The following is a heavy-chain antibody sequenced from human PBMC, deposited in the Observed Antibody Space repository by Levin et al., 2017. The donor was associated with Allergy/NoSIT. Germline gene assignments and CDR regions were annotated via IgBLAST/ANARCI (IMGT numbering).Heavy chain of an antibody. CDR2: VYYNGGT. V-gene: IGHV4-30-4*01. CDR3: ARGEDYDILTGYPRWFDP. J-gene: IGHJ5*02. Sequence: SETLSLTCTVSGDSISNGDYYWSWLRQSPGKGLEWIGHVYYNGGTSYNPSLKSRVSISIDTSQSQFSLRLRAVTAADTAVHYCARGEDYDILTGYPRWFDPWGQGTLVNVSS. D-gene: IGHD3-9*01. CDR1: GDSISNGDYY.